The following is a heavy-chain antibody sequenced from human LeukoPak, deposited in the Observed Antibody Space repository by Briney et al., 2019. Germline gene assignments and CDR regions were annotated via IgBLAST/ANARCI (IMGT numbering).Heavy chain of an antibody. Sequence: SETLSLTCTVSGGSISSYYWSWIRQPPGKGLEWIGYIYYSGSTNYNPSLKSRVTISVDTSKNQFSLKLSSVTAADTAVYYCARRSSWYGYWFDPWGQRTLVTVSS. CDR1: GGSISSYY. J-gene: IGHJ5*02. V-gene: IGHV4-59*08. CDR3: ARRSSWYGYWFDP. D-gene: IGHD6-13*01. CDR2: IYYSGST.